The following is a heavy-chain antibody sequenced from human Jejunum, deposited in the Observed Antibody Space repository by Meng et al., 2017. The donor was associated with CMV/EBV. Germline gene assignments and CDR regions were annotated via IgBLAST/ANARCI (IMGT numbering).Heavy chain of an antibody. CDR2: IYASGCT. D-gene: IGHD2-21*01. V-gene: IGHV4-61*02. J-gene: IGHJ4*02. CDR3: ARVPLYFGAYCYEY. Sequence: GPGLVNPSQTLSLTRSVSGCSIDRRCYSWSWIRQPAVKGLAWIGRIYASGCTYYNPSLKSRVTISVHPSKDPFSLKLSSLTAADTAVYYCARVPLYFGAYCYEYWGQGTLVTVSS. CDR1: GCSIDRRCYS.